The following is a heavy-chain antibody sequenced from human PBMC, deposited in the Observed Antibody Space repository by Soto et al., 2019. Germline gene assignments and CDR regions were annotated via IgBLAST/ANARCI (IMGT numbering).Heavy chain of an antibody. CDR3: ASPTVTPHFGMDV. V-gene: IGHV3-11*01. CDR1: GFTFSDYY. Sequence: QVQLVESGGGFVKPGGSLRLSCAASGFTFSDYYMSWIRQAPGKGLAWVSYISSSGSTIYYADSVKGRFTISRDNAKNSRFLQMYSLRAEDTAVYYFASPTVTPHFGMDVWGQGTTVTVSS. CDR2: ISSSGSTI. D-gene: IGHD4-17*01. J-gene: IGHJ6*02.